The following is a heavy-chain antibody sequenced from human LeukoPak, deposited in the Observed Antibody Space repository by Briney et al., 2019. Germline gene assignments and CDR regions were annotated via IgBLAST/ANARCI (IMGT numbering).Heavy chain of an antibody. D-gene: IGHD1-26*01. CDR2: ISGSGSNT. CDR3: AKAGSIRFDY. CDR1: GFTFCSYA. Sequence: GGSLRLSCAASGFTFCSYAMTWVRQAPGKGLEWVSGISGSGSNTYYADSVKGRFTISRDNSKNTLYLQINSLRAEDTAVYYCAKAGSIRFDYWGQGTLVTVSS. V-gene: IGHV3-23*01. J-gene: IGHJ4*02.